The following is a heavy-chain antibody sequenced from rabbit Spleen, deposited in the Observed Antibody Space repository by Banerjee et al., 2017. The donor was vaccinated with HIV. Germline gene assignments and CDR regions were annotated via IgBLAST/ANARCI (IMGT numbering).Heavy chain of an antibody. J-gene: IGHJ6*01. CDR2: INSDTT. Sequence: QSVEESGGRLVTPGTPLTLTCTLSGFSLSKYTMIWVRQAPGEGLEWIGIINSDTTAYAAWAKGRFPVSKTPTTVDLKITRPATEDSAPYFLARVFLGNYYGMDLWGPGTLVTVS. CDR1: GFSLSKYT. D-gene: IGHD4-2*01. V-gene: IGHV1S69*01. CDR3: ARVFLGNYYGMDL.